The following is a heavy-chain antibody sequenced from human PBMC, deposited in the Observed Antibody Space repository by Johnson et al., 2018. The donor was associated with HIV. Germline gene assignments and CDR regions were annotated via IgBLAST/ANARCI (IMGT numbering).Heavy chain of an antibody. CDR3: ARDLKSYYDSSGYFDAFDI. D-gene: IGHD3-22*01. CDR1: GFTFSDAW. J-gene: IGHJ3*02. CDR2: IKTDGSST. Sequence: VQLVESGGGLVKPGGSLRLSCAASGFTFSDAWMNWVRQAPGKGLVWVSRIKTDGSSTSYADSVKGRFTISRDNAKNSLYLQMNSLRAEDTALYYCARDLKSYYDSSGYFDAFDIWGQGTMVTVSS. V-gene: IGHV3-74*01.